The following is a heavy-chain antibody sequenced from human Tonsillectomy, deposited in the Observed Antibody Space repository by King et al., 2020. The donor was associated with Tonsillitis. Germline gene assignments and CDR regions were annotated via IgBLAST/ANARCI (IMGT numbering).Heavy chain of an antibody. V-gene: IGHV3-7*01. J-gene: IGHJ3*02. CDR1: GFSLNTYW. D-gene: IGHD3-3*01. CDR3: ARGAPGVVHAYDI. CDR2: IQEHGGEK. Sequence: QLVQSGGELVQSGESLRLSCAASGFSLNTYWMTWVRQAPGKGLEWVANIQEHGGEKYYVDAVKGRFTISRDNAKNSVFLQMSSLRAEDTAVYYCARGAPGVVHAYDIWGHGTVVTVSS.